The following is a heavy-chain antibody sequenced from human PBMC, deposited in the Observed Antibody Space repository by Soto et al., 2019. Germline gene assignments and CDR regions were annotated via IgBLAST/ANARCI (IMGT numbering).Heavy chain of an antibody. J-gene: IGHJ2*01. D-gene: IGHD5-12*01. V-gene: IGHV1-69*12. CDR2: IIPIFGTT. CDR3: ARENHRGLQLWDFDP. Sequence: QVQLVQSGAEVKKPGSSVTVSCKASGGTFSSYTISWVRQAPGQGLEWMGGIIPIFGTTNYAQKFQGRVTITADESTRTALMELSSLISEDTAVYYCARENHRGLQLWDFDPWGRGTLVTDSS. CDR1: GGTFSSYT.